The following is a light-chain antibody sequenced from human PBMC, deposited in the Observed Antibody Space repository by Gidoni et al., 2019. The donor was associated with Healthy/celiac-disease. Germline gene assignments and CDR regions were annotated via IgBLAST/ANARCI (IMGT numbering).Light chain of an antibody. Sequence: DIVLTQSPATLSLSPGERATLSCRASQRVSSYLAWYQHTPGQAPRLLIYDASKRATGIPARFSGSGSGTDFTLTISSLEPEDFAVYYCQQRSNWPTTFGGGTKVEIK. CDR2: DAS. CDR1: QRVSSY. V-gene: IGKV3-11*01. CDR3: QQRSNWPTT. J-gene: IGKJ4*01.